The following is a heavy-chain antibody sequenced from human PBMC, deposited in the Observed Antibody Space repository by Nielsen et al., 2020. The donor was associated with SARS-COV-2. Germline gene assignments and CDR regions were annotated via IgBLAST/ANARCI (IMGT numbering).Heavy chain of an antibody. V-gene: IGHV4-61*01. Sequence: SETLSLTCTVSGGSVSSGSYYWSWIRQPPGKGLEWIGYIYYGGSTNYNPSLKSRVTISVDTSKNQFSLKLSSVTAADTAVYYCARGDYDFWSGIDYWGQGTLVTVSS. CDR3: ARGDYDFWSGIDY. CDR1: GGSVSSGSYY. CDR2: IYYGGST. J-gene: IGHJ4*02. D-gene: IGHD3-3*01.